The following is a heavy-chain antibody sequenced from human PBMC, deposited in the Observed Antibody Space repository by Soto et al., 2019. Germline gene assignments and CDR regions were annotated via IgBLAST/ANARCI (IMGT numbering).Heavy chain of an antibody. CDR3: VRDMGADYYYYGMDV. CDR1: GFTFDDYA. D-gene: IGHD3-16*01. J-gene: IGHJ6*02. CDR2: TSWNSERI. V-gene: IGHV3-9*01. Sequence: GGFLRLSCAASGFTFDDYAMHWVRQPPGTGLEWVAGTSWNSERIGYADSVRGRFTISRDNAKNSLYLQMNSLRAEDTALYYCVRDMGADYYYYGMDVWGQGTSVTVSS.